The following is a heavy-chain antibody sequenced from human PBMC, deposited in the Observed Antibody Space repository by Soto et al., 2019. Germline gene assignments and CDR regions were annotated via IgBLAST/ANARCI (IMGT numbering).Heavy chain of an antibody. D-gene: IGHD2-2*01. V-gene: IGHV1-18*01. Sequence: ASVKVSCKASGYTFTSYGISWVRQAPGQGLEWMGWISAYNGNTNYAQKLQGRVTMTTDTSTSTAYMELRSLRSDDTAVYYCARDGSLGEDIVVVPAAIFDYYYYGMDVWGQGTTVTVSS. CDR3: ARDGSLGEDIVVVPAAIFDYYYYGMDV. CDR1: GYTFTSYG. J-gene: IGHJ6*02. CDR2: ISAYNGNT.